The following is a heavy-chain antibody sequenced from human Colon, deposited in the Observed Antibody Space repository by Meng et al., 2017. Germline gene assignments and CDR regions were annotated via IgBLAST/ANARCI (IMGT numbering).Heavy chain of an antibody. CDR3: AQGLITGTKIPTDG. J-gene: IGHJ4*01. CDR1: GFTFTNYG. Sequence: GESLKISCVASGFTFTNYGMTWVRQSPGKGLEWVSGIDMSGDIAYYADSVKGRFIISRDNSKNTVFLQMYSLRAEDTAIYYCAQGLITGTKIPTDGWGHGTQVTVSS. D-gene: IGHD1-20*01. CDR2: IDMSGDIA. V-gene: IGHV3-23*01.